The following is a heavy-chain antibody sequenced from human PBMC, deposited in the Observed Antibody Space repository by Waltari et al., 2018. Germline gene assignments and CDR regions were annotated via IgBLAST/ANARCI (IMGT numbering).Heavy chain of an antibody. D-gene: IGHD3-3*01. CDR2: IFYTGSS. Sequence: QVRLQESGPGLVKPSQTLSLTCSVFGGSLTSGDFYWSWIRRPPGKGLEWVGYIFYTGSSYYNPSLRSRVTISLERSKNQFSLRLNSVTAADTAVYYCARKGDFWSGPFDLWGQGTLVTVSS. J-gene: IGHJ5*02. V-gene: IGHV4-30-4*01. CDR1: GGSLTSGDFY. CDR3: ARKGDFWSGPFDL.